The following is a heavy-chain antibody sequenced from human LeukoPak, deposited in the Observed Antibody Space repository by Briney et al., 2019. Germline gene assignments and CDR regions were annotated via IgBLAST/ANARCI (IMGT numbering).Heavy chain of an antibody. CDR3: AREGVDFDS. J-gene: IGHJ3*01. V-gene: IGHV1-2*02. CDR2: LVAKNGGT. CDR1: GYSFTAYY. Sequence: ASVKVSCKTSGYSFTAYYIHWVRQAPGQGLEWMGWLVAKNGGTHYAQNFQGRVTMTRDTSIRTAYMELSGLRSDDTVVYYCAREGVDFDSWGQGTMVTVSS.